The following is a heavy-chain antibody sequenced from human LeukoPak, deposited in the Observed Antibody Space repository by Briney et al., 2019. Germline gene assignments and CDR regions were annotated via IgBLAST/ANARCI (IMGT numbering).Heavy chain of an antibody. CDR1: GGSIRSSSYY. D-gene: IGHD1-26*01. V-gene: IGHV4-39*01. J-gene: IGHJ4*02. Sequence: SETLSLTCSVSGGSIRSSSYYWGWIRQPPGKGLEWIGTIHYTGSTYYTPSLKSRVTVSVDTSNNQFSLKVSTVTAADTAVYYCATHPSGSSFDYWGQGTLVAVSS. CDR3: ATHPSGSSFDY. CDR2: IHYTGST.